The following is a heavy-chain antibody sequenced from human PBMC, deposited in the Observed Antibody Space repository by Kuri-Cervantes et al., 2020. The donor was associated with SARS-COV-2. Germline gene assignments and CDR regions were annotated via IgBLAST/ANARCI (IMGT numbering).Heavy chain of an antibody. V-gene: IGHV1-2*02. Sequence: ASVKVSCKASGYTFTGYYMHWVRQAPGRGLEWMGWTNPNSGGTNYAQKLQGRVTMTTDTSTSTAYMELRSLRSDDTAVYYCARESGSSGWYGFDYWGQGTLVTVSS. CDR3: ARESGSSGWYGFDY. CDR1: GYTFTGYY. J-gene: IGHJ4*02. D-gene: IGHD6-19*01. CDR2: TNPNSGGT.